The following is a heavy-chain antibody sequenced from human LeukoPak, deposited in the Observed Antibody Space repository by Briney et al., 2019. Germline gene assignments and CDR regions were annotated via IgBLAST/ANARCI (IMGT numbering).Heavy chain of an antibody. J-gene: IGHJ4*02. CDR3: ARSTGATGPVDY. CDR2: IYPGDSDT. CDR1: GYIFTSYW. V-gene: IGHV5-51*01. Sequence: GESLKISCKGSGYIFTSYWIGWVRQKPEKGLEWMGIIYPGDSDTRYSPSFQGQVTISADKSITIAYLQWSSLKASDTAMYYCARSTGATGPVDYWGQGTLVTVSS. D-gene: IGHD2-8*02.